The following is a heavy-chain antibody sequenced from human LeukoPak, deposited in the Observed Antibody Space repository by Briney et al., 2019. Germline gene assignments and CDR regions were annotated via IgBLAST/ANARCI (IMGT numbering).Heavy chain of an antibody. J-gene: IGHJ4*02. CDR2: IYYTGST. CDR3: ARGGVAAKYYFDF. CDR1: GGSISPLY. Sequence: SETLSLTCTVSGGSISPLYWSWIRQPPGKGLEFIGYIYYTGSTNFNPSLQSRVALSVDTSKNQISLKLNSVTAADTAVYYCARGGVAAKYYFDFWGQGTLVTVSS. V-gene: IGHV4-59*11. D-gene: IGHD3-10*01.